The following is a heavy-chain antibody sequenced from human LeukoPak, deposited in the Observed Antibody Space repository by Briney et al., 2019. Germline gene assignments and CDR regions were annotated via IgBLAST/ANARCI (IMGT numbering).Heavy chain of an antibody. Sequence: ASVKVSCKASGYTFTSYGISWVRQAPGQGLEWMGWISAYNGNTNYAQKLQGRVTMTTDTSTSTAYMELRSLRSDDTAVYYCARDLYSSGWYPLHPSNYFDYWGQGTLVTVSS. V-gene: IGHV1-18*04. D-gene: IGHD6-19*01. J-gene: IGHJ4*02. CDR1: GYTFTSYG. CDR2: ISAYNGNT. CDR3: ARDLYSSGWYPLHPSNYFDY.